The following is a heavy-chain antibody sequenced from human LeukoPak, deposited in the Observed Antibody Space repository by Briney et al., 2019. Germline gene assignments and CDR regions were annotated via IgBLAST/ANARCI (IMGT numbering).Heavy chain of an antibody. Sequence: SETLSLTCTVSGYSISSGYYWGWIRQPPGKGLEWIGSIYHSGSTYYNPSLKSRVTISVDTSKNQFSLKLSSVTAADTAVYYCASQIYWRNAFDIWGQGTMVTVSS. CDR1: GYSISSGYY. J-gene: IGHJ3*02. CDR2: IYHSGST. CDR3: ASQIYWRNAFDI. D-gene: IGHD5-12*01. V-gene: IGHV4-38-2*02.